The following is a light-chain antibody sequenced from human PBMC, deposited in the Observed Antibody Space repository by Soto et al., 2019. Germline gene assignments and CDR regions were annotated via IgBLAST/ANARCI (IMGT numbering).Light chain of an antibody. V-gene: IGLV2-23*02. J-gene: IGLJ3*02. Sequence: QSALTQPASVSGSPGQSITISCTGTSSDVGSYNFVSWYQQHPGKAPKLMISEVSKRPSGVSNRFSGSKSGNTASLTISGLQAEDEGDYYCCSYAGSHWVFGGGTKVTVL. CDR2: EVS. CDR3: CSYAGSHWV. CDR1: SSDVGSYNF.